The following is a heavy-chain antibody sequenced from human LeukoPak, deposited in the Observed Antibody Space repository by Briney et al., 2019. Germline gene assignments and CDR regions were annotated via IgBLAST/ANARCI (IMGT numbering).Heavy chain of an antibody. CDR1: GFIFSSSG. Sequence: GGSLRLSCAASGFIFSSSGIHWVRQAPGKGLEWVAVITYDGSNKYYADSVKGRFTISRDNSKNTLYLQMNSQRAEDTAVYYCAKIEDGYCSGGSCYDYWGQGTLVTVSS. CDR2: ITYDGSNK. D-gene: IGHD2-15*01. CDR3: AKIEDGYCSGGSCYDY. V-gene: IGHV3-30*18. J-gene: IGHJ4*02.